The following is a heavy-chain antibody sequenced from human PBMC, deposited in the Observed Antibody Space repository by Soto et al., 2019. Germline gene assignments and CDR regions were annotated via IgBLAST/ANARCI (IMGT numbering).Heavy chain of an antibody. CDR2: IIPIFDTA. D-gene: IGHD5-18*01. Sequence: QVQLVQSGAEVKKPGSSVKVSCKASGGTFSSYAISWVRQAPGQGLEWMGGIIPIFDTANYAQKFQGRVTIPADESTSTAYMELSSLRSEDTAVYYCASRGLDTAMVKSGDYYYYGMDVWGQGTTVTVSS. V-gene: IGHV1-69*12. CDR1: GGTFSSYA. CDR3: ASRGLDTAMVKSGDYYYYGMDV. J-gene: IGHJ6*02.